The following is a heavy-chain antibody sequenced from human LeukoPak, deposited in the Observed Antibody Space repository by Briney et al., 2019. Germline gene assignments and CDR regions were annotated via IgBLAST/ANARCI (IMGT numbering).Heavy chain of an antibody. D-gene: IGHD3-10*01. CDR1: GFTFSSYG. CDR2: IWYDGSDK. J-gene: IGHJ4*02. CDR3: ARDISMVRGVIEGIDY. V-gene: IGHV3-33*01. Sequence: GGSLRLSCAASGFTFSSYGMHWVRQAPGKGLEWVAVIWYDGSDKYYGDSVKGRFTISRDNSKNTLYLQTNSLRAEDAAEYYCARDISMVRGVIEGIDYWGQGTLVTVSS.